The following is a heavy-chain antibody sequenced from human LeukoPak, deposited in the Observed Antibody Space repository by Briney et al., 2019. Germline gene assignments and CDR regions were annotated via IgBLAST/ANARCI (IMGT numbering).Heavy chain of an antibody. J-gene: IGHJ5*02. D-gene: IGHD5-18*01. CDR1: GGSISSGGYY. CDR3: XRVXRYSYNWLDP. Sequence: PSETLSLTCTVSGGSISSGGYYWSWIRQHPGKGLEWIGYIYYSGSTCYNPSLKSRVTISVDTSKNQFSLKLSSVTAADTAVYXCXRVXRYSYNWLDPWGQGTXXTVSS. CDR2: IYYSGST. V-gene: IGHV4-31*03.